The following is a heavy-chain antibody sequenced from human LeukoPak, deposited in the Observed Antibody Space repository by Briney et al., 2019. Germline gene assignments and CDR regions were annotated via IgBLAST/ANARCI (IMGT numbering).Heavy chain of an antibody. CDR3: ARHSVKSHCTDTTCYRNYFGLDV. CDR2: IYYTGST. Sequence: SETLSLTCTVSGGSVSSGSYYWSWIRQPPGKGLEWIGDIYYTGSTTYNPSLKSRVTISVDTSKNQFSLKVRSVTAADTAVYYCARHSVKSHCTDTTCYRNYFGLDVWGQGTTVTVSS. D-gene: IGHD2-2*01. CDR1: GGSVSSGSYY. V-gene: IGHV4-61*01. J-gene: IGHJ6*02.